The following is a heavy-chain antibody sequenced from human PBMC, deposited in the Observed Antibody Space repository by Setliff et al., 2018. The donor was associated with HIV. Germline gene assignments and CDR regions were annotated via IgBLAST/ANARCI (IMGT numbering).Heavy chain of an antibody. CDR1: GGSFSGYY. D-gene: IGHD2-15*01. Sequence: SETLSLTCAVYGGSFSGYYWSWIRQPPGKGLEWIGEINHSGSTNYNPSLKSRVTISVDTSKNQFSLKLSSVAAADTAVYYCARGRVAVVKGYYYYYYGMDVWGQGTTVTVSS. V-gene: IGHV4-34*01. CDR2: INHSGST. J-gene: IGHJ6*02. CDR3: ARGRVAVVKGYYYYYYGMDV.